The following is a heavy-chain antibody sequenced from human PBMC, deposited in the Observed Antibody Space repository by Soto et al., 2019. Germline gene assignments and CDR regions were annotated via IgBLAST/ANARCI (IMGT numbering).Heavy chain of an antibody. CDR1: GYTFTGYY. CDR3: ARDWSNLYYYDSSGPQRKTDAFDT. CDR2: INPNSGGT. J-gene: IGHJ3*02. V-gene: IGHV1-2*02. Sequence: ASVKVSCKASGYTFTGYYMHWVRQAPGQGLEWMGWINPNSGGTNYAQKFQGRVTMTRDTSISTAYMELSRLSSDDTAVYYCARDWSNLYYYDSSGPQRKTDAFDTWGQGTMVTVSS. D-gene: IGHD3-22*01.